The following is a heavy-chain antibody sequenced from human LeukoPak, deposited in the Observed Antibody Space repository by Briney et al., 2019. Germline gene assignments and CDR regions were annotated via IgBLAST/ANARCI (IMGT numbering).Heavy chain of an antibody. D-gene: IGHD3-10*01. Sequence: ASVKVSCKASGYTFTGYYMHWVRQAPGQGLEWMGWINPNSGGTNYAQKFQGRVTMTRDTSISTAYMELSRLRSDDTAVYYCARSSVIRITMVRGVFDYWGQGTLVTVSS. CDR2: INPNSGGT. V-gene: IGHV1-2*02. CDR3: ARSSVIRITMVRGVFDY. J-gene: IGHJ4*02. CDR1: GYTFTGYY.